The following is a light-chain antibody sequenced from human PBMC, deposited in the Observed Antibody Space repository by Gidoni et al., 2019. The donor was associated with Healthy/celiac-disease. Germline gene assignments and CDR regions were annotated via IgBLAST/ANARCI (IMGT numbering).Light chain of an antibody. CDR3: SSYTSSSTPYV. Sequence: QSALTQPASVSGSPGQSITISCTGPTSDVGGYNYVSSYQQHPGKAPKLMIYDVSNRPSGVSNRFSGSKSSNTASLTISGLQAENEADYYCSSYTSSSTPYVFGTGTKVTVL. V-gene: IGLV2-14*03. CDR2: DVS. J-gene: IGLJ1*01. CDR1: TSDVGGYNY.